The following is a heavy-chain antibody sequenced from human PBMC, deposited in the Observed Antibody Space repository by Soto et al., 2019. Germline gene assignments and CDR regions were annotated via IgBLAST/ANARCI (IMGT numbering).Heavy chain of an antibody. CDR2: IYPGDSDT. CDR1: VLPLSRYR. J-gene: IGHJ6*02. CDR3: ARLRTRYSGSYYGMDV. D-gene: IGHD1-26*01. Sequence: RPYRTISCAVSVLPLSRYRGAWFHENTEKGLEWMGIIYPGDSDTRYSPSFQGQVTISADKSISTAYLQWSSLKASDTAMYYCARLRTRYSGSYYGMDVWGQGTTVTVSS. V-gene: IGHV5-51*07.